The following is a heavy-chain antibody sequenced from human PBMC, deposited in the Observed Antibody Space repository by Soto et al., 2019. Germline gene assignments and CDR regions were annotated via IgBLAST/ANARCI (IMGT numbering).Heavy chain of an antibody. J-gene: IGHJ5*02. CDR3: ARVRIFGVPGWFDP. Sequence: EVQLVESGGGLVQPGGSLRLSCAASGFTFSKYKMNWVRQAPGKGLEWVSYISSSGTTIYYADSVKGRFTISRDNAKNSLYLQMNSLRAEDTAVYYCARVRIFGVPGWFDPWGQGTLVTVSS. D-gene: IGHD3-3*01. CDR1: GFTFSKYK. CDR2: ISSSGTTI. V-gene: IGHV3-48*03.